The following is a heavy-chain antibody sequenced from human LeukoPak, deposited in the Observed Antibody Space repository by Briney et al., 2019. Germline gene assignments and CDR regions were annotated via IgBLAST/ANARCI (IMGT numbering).Heavy chain of an antibody. CDR1: GGSFSDYY. J-gene: IGHJ4*02. D-gene: IGHD3-3*01. V-gene: IGHV4-34*01. CDR2: IIHSGAT. Sequence: SETLSLTCGASGGSFSDYYWSWIRQPPGKGLEWIGEIIHSGATSSNPSLKSRVTISMDPSKNQFSLKLSSVTAADTAVYYCARGRFGVYYFDYWGQGSLVTVSS. CDR3: ARGRFGVYYFDY.